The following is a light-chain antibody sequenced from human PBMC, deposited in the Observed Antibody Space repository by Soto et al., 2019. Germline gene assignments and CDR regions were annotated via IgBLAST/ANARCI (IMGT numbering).Light chain of an antibody. Sequence: EIVLTQSPGSLSLSPGQRATLSCRASQSVDTTFFAWYQKKPGQAPRLLIQGASKRATGIPDRFSGSGSGTDFTLIISRREPEDFAVYSCQQYMSSVTFGQGTKVEIK. V-gene: IGKV3-20*01. J-gene: IGKJ1*01. CDR2: GAS. CDR3: QQYMSSVT. CDR1: QSVDTTF.